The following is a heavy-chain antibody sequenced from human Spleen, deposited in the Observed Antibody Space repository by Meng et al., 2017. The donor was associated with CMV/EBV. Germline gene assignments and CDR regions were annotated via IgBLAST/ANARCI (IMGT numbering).Heavy chain of an antibody. D-gene: IGHD1-26*01. CDR2: IYYSGST. V-gene: IGHV4-59*12. CDR1: GGSISSYY. J-gene: IGHJ4*02. Sequence: SETLSLTCTVSGGSISSYYWSWIRQPPGKGLEWIGYIYYSGSTNYNPSLKSRVTISVDTSKNHFPLKLSSVTAADTAVYYCAGGGSHPYYFDYWGQGTLVTVSS. CDR3: AGGGSHPYYFDY.